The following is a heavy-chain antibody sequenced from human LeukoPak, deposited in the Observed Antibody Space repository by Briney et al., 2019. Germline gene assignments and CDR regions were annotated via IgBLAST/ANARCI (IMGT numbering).Heavy chain of an antibody. CDR1: GFTFSSYA. CDR2: MSSSSSYI. Sequence: GGSLRLSCAASGFTFSSYAMHWVRQAPGKGLEWVSFMSSSSSYINYADSVKGRFTISRDNAKNSLYLQMNSLRAEDTAVYYCARDGSYSHKYAFDIWGQGTMVSVSS. D-gene: IGHD1-26*01. CDR3: ARDGSYSHKYAFDI. V-gene: IGHV3-21*01. J-gene: IGHJ3*02.